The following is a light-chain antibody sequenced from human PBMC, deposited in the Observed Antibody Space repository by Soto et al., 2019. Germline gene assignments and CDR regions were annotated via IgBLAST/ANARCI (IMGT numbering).Light chain of an antibody. CDR3: SSYTSSSTLV. CDR1: SSDTAGYNY. J-gene: IGLJ3*02. CDR2: EVS. Sequence: QSALTQPASVSGSPGQSITISCTGTSSDTAGYNYVSWYQQHPGKAPKLMIYEVSNRPSGVSNRFSGSQSGNTASLTISGLQAEDEANYYCSSYTSSSTLVFGGGTKLTVL. V-gene: IGLV2-14*01.